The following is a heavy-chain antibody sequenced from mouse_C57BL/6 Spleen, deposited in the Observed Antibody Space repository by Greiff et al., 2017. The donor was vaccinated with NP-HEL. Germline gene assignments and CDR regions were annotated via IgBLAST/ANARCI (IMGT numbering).Heavy chain of an antibody. J-gene: IGHJ1*03. V-gene: IGHV1-64*01. CDR3: ARIYYGTWYFDV. CDR2: IHPNSGST. D-gene: IGHD1-1*01. CDR1: GYTFTSYW. Sequence: VQLQQPGAELVKPGASVKLSCKASGYTFTSYWMHWVKQRPGQGLEWIGMIHPNSGSTNYNEKFKSKATLTVDKSSSTAYMQLSSLTSEDSAVYYCARIYYGTWYFDVWGTGTTVTVSS.